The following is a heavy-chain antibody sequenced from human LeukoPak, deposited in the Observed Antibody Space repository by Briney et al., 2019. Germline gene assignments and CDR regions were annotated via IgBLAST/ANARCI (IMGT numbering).Heavy chain of an antibody. D-gene: IGHD3-10*01. CDR3: TRLYDSGFDY. J-gene: IGHJ4*02. Sequence: GGSLSLSCAAAGFTFNCSAMHWVRQASGKGLWWVSSIRSNGNNYATAYAESVKGRFTISRDDSKTTAYLQMNSLKTEDTAVYYCTRLYDSGFDYWGQGTLVTVSS. CDR1: GFTFNCSA. CDR2: IRSNGNNYAT. V-gene: IGHV3-73*01.